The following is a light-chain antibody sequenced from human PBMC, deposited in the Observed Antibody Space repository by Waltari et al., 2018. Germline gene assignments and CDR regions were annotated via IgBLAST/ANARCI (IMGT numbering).Light chain of an antibody. CDR2: LGS. CDR3: MQSLQTPYT. Sequence: DIVMTQSPLSLPVTPGEPASISCRSSQSLLHTNAYNYCAWYLQKPGQSPQLLIYLGSNRASGVPDRFSGSGSGTDFTLKISRVEAEDVGIYYCMQSLQTPYTFGQGTKLEIK. J-gene: IGKJ2*01. CDR1: QSLLHTNAYNY. V-gene: IGKV2-28*01.